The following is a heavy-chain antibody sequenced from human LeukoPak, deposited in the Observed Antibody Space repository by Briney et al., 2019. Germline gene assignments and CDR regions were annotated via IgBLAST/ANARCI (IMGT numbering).Heavy chain of an antibody. D-gene: IGHD1-26*01. CDR2: ISSRSSNK. V-gene: IGHV3-11*04. CDR1: GFTFSNHY. CDR3: AREGWDLNALDI. J-gene: IGHJ3*02. Sequence: PGGSLRLTCAASGFTFSNHYMSWIRQAPGKGLVWVSYISSRSSNKYYADSVKGRFTISRDNAKNSLYLQMDSLRVEDTAVYYFAREGWDLNALDIWGQGTMVTVSP.